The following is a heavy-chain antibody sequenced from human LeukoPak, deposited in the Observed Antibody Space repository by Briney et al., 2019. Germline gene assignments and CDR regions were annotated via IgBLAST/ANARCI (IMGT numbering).Heavy chain of an antibody. Sequence: ASVKVSCKASGYTFTGYYMHWVRQAPGQGLEWMGWINPNSGGTNYAQKFQGRVTMTRDTSISTAYMELGRLRSDDTAVYYCARAQGCSSTSCPHDYWGQGTLVTVSS. J-gene: IGHJ4*02. CDR3: ARAQGCSSTSCPHDY. D-gene: IGHD2-2*01. CDR2: INPNSGGT. CDR1: GYTFTGYY. V-gene: IGHV1-2*02.